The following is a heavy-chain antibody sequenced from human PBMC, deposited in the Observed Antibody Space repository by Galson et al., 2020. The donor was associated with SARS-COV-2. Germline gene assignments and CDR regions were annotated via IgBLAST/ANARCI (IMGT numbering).Heavy chain of an antibody. J-gene: IGHJ4*02. D-gene: IGHD6-19*01. Sequence: GGSLRLSCADSGFSFSSYAMSWVRQAPGKGLEWVSAISVSGISTYYADSVKGRFTISRDNSNNIVYLQMNSLRAEDTAVYYCAKDIPRITVLLNYWGQGTLVPVSS. CDR2: ISVSGIST. CDR1: GFSFSSYA. V-gene: IGHV3-23*01. CDR3: AKDIPRITVLLNY.